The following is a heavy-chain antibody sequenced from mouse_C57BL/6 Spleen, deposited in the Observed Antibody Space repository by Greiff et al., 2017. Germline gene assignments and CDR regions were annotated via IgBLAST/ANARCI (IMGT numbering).Heavy chain of an antibody. V-gene: IGHV5-16*01. Sequence: EVKLVESEGGLVKPGSSMKLSCTASGFTFSDYYMAWVRQVPEKGLEWVANINYDGSSTYYLDSLKSRFIISRDNSNSILYLQMSSLKSEDTATYYCARVWLPHYFDYWGQGTTLTVSS. CDR2: INYDGSST. CDR1: GFTFSDYY. J-gene: IGHJ2*01. D-gene: IGHD2-2*01. CDR3: ARVWLPHYFDY.